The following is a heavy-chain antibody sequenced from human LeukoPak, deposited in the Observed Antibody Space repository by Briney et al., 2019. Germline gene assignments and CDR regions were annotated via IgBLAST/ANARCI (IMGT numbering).Heavy chain of an antibody. CDR3: AKHGPKDDGSGSYYLGWFDP. CDR1: GYTFTRYY. CDR2: INPSGGST. J-gene: IGHJ5*02. V-gene: IGHV1-46*01. Sequence: ASVKVSCKASGYTFTRYYIHWVRQAPGQGLEWMGTINPSGGSTSYAQKFQGRLTVTRDMSTSTVYMELSSLGSEDTAVYYCAKHGPKDDGSGSYYLGWFDPWGQGTLVTVSS. D-gene: IGHD3-10*01.